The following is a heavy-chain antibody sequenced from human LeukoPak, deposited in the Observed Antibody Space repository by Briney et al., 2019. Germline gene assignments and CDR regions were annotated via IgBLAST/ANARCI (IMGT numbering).Heavy chain of an antibody. D-gene: IGHD6-13*01. CDR3: ASSVGEQQL. V-gene: IGHV4-4*07. J-gene: IGHJ4*02. CDR2: IYTSGST. CDR1: GGSISSYY. Sequence: SETLSLTCTVSGGSISSYYWSWIRQPAGKGLGWIGRIYTSGSTNYNPSLKSRVTMSVDTSKNQFSLKLSSVTAADTAVYYCASSVGEQQLWGQGTLVTVSS.